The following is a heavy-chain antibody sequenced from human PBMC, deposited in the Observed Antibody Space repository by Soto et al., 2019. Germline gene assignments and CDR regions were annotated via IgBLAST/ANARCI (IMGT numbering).Heavy chain of an antibody. D-gene: IGHD3-10*01. J-gene: IGHJ6*02. CDR3: AGVAWFRGMDV. Sequence: PSETVSLTCDVSGDSVGRTSGGWNLIRQSPSRGLEWLGRTYYRSKWENDYAVSVKSRMSINPDTSKNQVSLHLYSVTPEDTAVYYCAGVAWFRGMDVWGQGTPVTVSS. CDR1: GDSVGRTSGG. CDR2: TYYRSKWEN. V-gene: IGHV6-1*01.